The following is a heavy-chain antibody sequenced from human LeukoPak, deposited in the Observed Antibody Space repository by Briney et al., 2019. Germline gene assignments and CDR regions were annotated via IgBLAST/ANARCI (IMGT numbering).Heavy chain of an antibody. D-gene: IGHD3-22*01. Sequence: GGSLRLSCAASGFTFSNYAMSWVRQAPGKGLEWVSTISGSGGTTYYADSVKGRFTISRDNAKNSLYLQMNSLRAEDTAVYYCARDKAPPRVIFYDSSGPIDYWGQGTLVTVSS. CDR3: ARDKAPPRVIFYDSSGPIDY. J-gene: IGHJ4*02. V-gene: IGHV3-23*01. CDR2: ISGSGGTT. CDR1: GFTFSNYA.